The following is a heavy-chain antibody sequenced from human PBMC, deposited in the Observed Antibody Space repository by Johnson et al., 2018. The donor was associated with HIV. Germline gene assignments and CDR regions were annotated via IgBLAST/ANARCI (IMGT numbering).Heavy chain of an antibody. J-gene: IGHJ3*02. V-gene: IGHV3-43D*04. CDR1: GFTFDDYA. Sequence: VQLVESGGAVVQPGGSLRLSCAASGFTFDDYAMHWVRQVPGNGLEWVSLIRWDGAITRYVDSVKGGFTISRDNSRNSLYLKIKRLRAEDSALYYCARAEISEGRVGDFAFDIWGRGTMVTVSS. CDR2: IRWDGAIT. CDR3: ARAEISEGRVGDFAFDI. D-gene: IGHD3-10*01.